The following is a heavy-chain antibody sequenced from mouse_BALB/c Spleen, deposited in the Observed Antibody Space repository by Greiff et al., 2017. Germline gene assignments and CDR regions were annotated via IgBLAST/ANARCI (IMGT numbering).Heavy chain of an antibody. Sequence: EVMLVESGGGLVQPGGSLKLSCAASGFTFSSYTMSWVRQTPEKRLEWVAYISNGGGSTYYPDTVKGRFTISRDNAKNTLYLQMSSLKSEDTAMYYCARYYGSRGEFAYWGQGTLVTVSA. J-gene: IGHJ3*01. CDR1: GFTFSSYT. CDR3: ARYYGSRGEFAY. CDR2: ISNGGGST. V-gene: IGHV5-12-2*01. D-gene: IGHD1-1*01.